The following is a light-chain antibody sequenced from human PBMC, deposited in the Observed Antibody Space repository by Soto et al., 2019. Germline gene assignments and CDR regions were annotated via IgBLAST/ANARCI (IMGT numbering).Light chain of an antibody. J-gene: IGKJ1*01. Sequence: EIVLTQSPATLSLSPGERATLSCRASQGVSSSLAWYQQKPGQSPRLLIYDASNRATGIPARFSGSGSGTDFTLTISTLEPEDFEVYYCQKYSKWPLTFGQGTKV. CDR1: QGVSSS. CDR3: QKYSKWPLT. CDR2: DAS. V-gene: IGKV3-11*01.